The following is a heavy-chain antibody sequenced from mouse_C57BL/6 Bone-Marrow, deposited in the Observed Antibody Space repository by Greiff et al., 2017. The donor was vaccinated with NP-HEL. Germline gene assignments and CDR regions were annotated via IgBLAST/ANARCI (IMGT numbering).Heavy chain of an antibody. CDR1: GYAFSSSW. J-gene: IGHJ1*03. Sequence: QVQLQQSGPELVKPGASVKISCKASGYAFSSSWMNWVKQRPGKGLEWIGRIYPGDGDTNYNGKFKGKATLTADKSSSTAYMQLSSLTSEDSAVYFCARYPYYSNYNWYCDVWGTGTTVTVSS. CDR3: ARYPYYSNYNWYCDV. CDR2: IYPGDGDT. V-gene: IGHV1-82*01. D-gene: IGHD2-5*01.